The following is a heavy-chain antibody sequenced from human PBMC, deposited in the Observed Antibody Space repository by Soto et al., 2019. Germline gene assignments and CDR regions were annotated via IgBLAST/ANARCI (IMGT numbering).Heavy chain of an antibody. CDR3: ARSSTGYSSSRYYYYGMDV. CDR1: GFTFSSYA. Sequence: QVQLVESGGGVVQPGRSLRLSCAASGFTFSSYAMHRVRQAPGKGLEWVAVISYDGSNKYYADSVKGRFTISRDNSKNTLYLQMNSLRAEDTALYYCARSSTGYSSSRYYYYGMDVWGQGTTVTVSS. D-gene: IGHD6-13*01. CDR2: ISYDGSNK. J-gene: IGHJ6*02. V-gene: IGHV3-30-3*01.